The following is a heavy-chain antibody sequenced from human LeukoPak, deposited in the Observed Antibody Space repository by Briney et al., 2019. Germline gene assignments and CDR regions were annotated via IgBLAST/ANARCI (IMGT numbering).Heavy chain of an antibody. D-gene: IGHD2/OR15-2a*01. Sequence: ASVTVSFTASGYTFTGYYMHWVRQAPGQGLEWMGWINPNSGGTNYAQKFQGRVTMTRDTSISTAYMELSRLRSDDTAVYYCARDGAFLGSVNLYWGQGTLVTVSS. CDR1: GYTFTGYY. CDR3: ARDGAFLGSVNLY. J-gene: IGHJ4*02. V-gene: IGHV1-2*02. CDR2: INPNSGGT.